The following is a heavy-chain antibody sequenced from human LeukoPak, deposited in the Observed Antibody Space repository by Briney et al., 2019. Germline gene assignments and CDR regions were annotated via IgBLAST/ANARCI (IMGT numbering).Heavy chain of an antibody. CDR3: PRSRRLGAFRDAFDI. CDR1: GYTLSDHY. J-gene: IGHJ3*02. D-gene: IGHD1-26*01. CDR2: INPISGDT. Sequence: GASVKVSCKASGYTLSDHYMNWVRQAPGQGLEWMGWINPISGDTNYAQKFQGRVTMTRDASISSVSIELSSLRSDDTAVYYCPRSRRLGAFRDAFDIWGQGTMVTVSS. V-gene: IGHV1-2*02.